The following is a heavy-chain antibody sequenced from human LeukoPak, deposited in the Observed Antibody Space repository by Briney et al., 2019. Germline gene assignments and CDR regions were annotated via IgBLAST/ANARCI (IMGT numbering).Heavy chain of an antibody. CDR1: GGSFRGYY. Sequence: SETLSLTCAVYGGSFRGYYWSWIRQPPGKGLEWIGEINHSGSTNYNPSLKSRVTISVDTSKNQFSLKLSSVTAADTAVYSCARLRERALDYWGQGTLVTVSS. J-gene: IGHJ4*02. D-gene: IGHD1-26*01. CDR3: ARLRERALDY. V-gene: IGHV4-34*01. CDR2: INHSGST.